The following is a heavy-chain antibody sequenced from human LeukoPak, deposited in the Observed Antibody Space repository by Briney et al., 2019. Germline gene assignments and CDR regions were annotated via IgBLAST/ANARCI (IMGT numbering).Heavy chain of an antibody. Sequence: SETLSLTRTVSGGSISSYYWSWIRQPAGKGREWIGRIYTSGSTNYNPSLKSRVTMSVDTSKNQFSLKLSSVTAADTAVYYCARGTYGDSLLSLDYWGQGTLVTVSS. CDR3: ARGTYGDSLLSLDY. V-gene: IGHV4-4*07. J-gene: IGHJ4*02. CDR2: IYTSGST. CDR1: GGSISSYY. D-gene: IGHD4-17*01.